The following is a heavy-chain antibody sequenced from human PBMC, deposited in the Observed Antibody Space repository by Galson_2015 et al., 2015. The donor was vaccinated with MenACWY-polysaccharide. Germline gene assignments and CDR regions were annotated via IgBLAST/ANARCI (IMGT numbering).Heavy chain of an antibody. Sequence: SLRLSCAASGSRFSHSGMHWVRQAPGKGLEWVAVIQYDGSKIVYADSVKGRFTISRDNSKNTLFLEMNSLGGEDTAVYYCAREGSRIVFHAIDTRGQGTMVTVSS. J-gene: IGHJ3*02. CDR3: AREGSRIVFHAIDT. CDR2: IQYDGSKI. D-gene: IGHD6-13*01. CDR1: GSRFSHSG. V-gene: IGHV3-33*01.